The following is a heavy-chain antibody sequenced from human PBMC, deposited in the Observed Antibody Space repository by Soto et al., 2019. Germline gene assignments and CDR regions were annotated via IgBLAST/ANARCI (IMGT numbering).Heavy chain of an antibody. D-gene: IGHD5-12*01. V-gene: IGHV1-2*02. CDR1: GYAVTGYF. CDR3: ASLSPSLAHGNPTYYYCDMDV. Sequence: VSGKAYGYAVTGYFMNWVRQAPGQGLDWMGWINPNSGGTNYAQKFQGRVTMTRDTSISTAYMELSRLRSDDTAVYYCASLSPSLAHGNPTYYYCDMDVWCQGTT. J-gene: IGHJ6*02. CDR2: INPNSGGT.